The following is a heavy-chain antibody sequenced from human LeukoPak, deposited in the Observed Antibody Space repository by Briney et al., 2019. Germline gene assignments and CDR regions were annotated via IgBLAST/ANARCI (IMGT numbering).Heavy chain of an antibody. CDR2: ISAYNGNT. Sequence: ASVKVSCEASGYTFTSYGISWVRQAPGQGLEWMGWISAYNGNTNYAQKLQGRVTMTTDTSTSTAYMELRSLRSDDTAVYYCARDTTYYYDSSGYYDFDYWGQGTLVTVSS. J-gene: IGHJ4*02. D-gene: IGHD3-22*01. V-gene: IGHV1-18*01. CDR3: ARDTTYYYDSSGYYDFDY. CDR1: GYTFTSYG.